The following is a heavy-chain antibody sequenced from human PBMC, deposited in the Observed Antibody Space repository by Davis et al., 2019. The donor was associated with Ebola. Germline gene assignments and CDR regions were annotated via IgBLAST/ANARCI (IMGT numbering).Heavy chain of an antibody. CDR3: ARLVVVVPAAIGLGYNWFDP. J-gene: IGHJ5*02. Sequence: PSETLSLTCTVFGGSVSSGSYYWSWIRQPPGKGLEWIGYIYYSGSTYYNPSLKSRVTISVDTSKNQFSLKLSSVTAADTAVYYCARLVVVVPAAIGLGYNWFDPWGQGTLVTVSS. CDR2: IYYSGST. D-gene: IGHD2-2*02. CDR1: GGSVSSGSYY. V-gene: IGHV4-61*01.